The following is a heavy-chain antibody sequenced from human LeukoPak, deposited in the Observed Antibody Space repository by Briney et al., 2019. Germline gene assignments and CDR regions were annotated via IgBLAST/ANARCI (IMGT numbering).Heavy chain of an antibody. CDR2: ISSSSSYT. CDR1: GFTFSDYY. J-gene: IGHJ4*02. V-gene: IGHV3-11*06. CDR3: ARAGGSTVSHSDY. D-gene: IGHD4-17*01. Sequence: GGSLRLSCAASGFTFSDYYMSWIRQAPGKGLEWVSYISSSSSYTNYADSVKGRFTISRDNAKNSLYLQMNSLRAEDTAVYYCARAGGSTVSHSDYWGQGTLVTVSS.